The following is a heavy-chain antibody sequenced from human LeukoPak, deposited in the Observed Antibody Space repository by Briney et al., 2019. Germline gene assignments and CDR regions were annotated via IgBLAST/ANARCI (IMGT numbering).Heavy chain of an antibody. CDR2: ISSSSSYT. CDR1: GFTFSDYY. J-gene: IGHJ4*02. V-gene: IGHV3-11*06. CDR3: ARAGGSTVSHSDY. D-gene: IGHD4-17*01. Sequence: GGSLRLSCAASGFTFSDYYMSWIRQAPGKGLEWVSYISSSSSYTNYADSVKGRFTISRDNAKNSLYLQMNSLRAEDTAVYYCARAGGSTVSHSDYWGQGTLVTVSS.